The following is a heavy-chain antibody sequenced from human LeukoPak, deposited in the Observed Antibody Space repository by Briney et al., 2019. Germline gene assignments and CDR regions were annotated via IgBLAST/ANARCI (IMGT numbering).Heavy chain of an antibody. Sequence: GESLKISCKGSGYSFTSYWIGWVRQMPGKGLEWMGIIYPGDSDTRYSPSFQGQVTISADKSISTAYLQWSSLKASDTAMYYCASSLTAAPYYYYGMDVWGQGTTVTVSS. CDR1: GYSFTSYW. CDR3: ASSLTAAPYYYYGMDV. J-gene: IGHJ6*02. CDR2: IYPGDSDT. V-gene: IGHV5-51*01. D-gene: IGHD6-13*01.